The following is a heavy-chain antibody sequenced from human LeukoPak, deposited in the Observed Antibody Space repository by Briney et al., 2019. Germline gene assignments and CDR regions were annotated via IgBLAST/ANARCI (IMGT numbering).Heavy chain of an antibody. V-gene: IGHV1-18*01. CDR2: ISAYNGNT. Sequence: ASVKVSCKASGYTFTSYGISWVRQAPGQGLEWMGWISAYNGNTNYAQKFQGRVTMTRDTSISTAYMELSRLRSDDTAVYYCARQWELLQLFDYWGQGTLVTVSS. J-gene: IGHJ4*02. D-gene: IGHD1-26*01. CDR1: GYTFTSYG. CDR3: ARQWELLQLFDY.